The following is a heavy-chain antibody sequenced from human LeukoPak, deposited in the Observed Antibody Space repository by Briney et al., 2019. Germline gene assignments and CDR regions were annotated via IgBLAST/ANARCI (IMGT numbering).Heavy chain of an antibody. J-gene: IGHJ5*02. CDR2: ISSSSSYI. Sequence: GGSLRLSCAASGFTFSSYSMNWVRQAPGKGLEWVSSISSSSSYIYYADSVKGRFTISRDNAKNSLYLQMNSLRAEDTAVYYCARDSPDTAMAFNPWGQGTLVTVSS. D-gene: IGHD5-18*01. CDR3: ARDSPDTAMAFNP. CDR1: GFTFSSYS. V-gene: IGHV3-21*01.